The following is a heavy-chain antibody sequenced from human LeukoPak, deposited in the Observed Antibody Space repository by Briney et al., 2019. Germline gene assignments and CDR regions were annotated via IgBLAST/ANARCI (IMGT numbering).Heavy chain of an antibody. CDR3: ARWGQLLLNYYFDY. CDR1: GFTFSSYE. V-gene: IGHV3-21*05. D-gene: IGHD2-2*01. J-gene: IGHJ4*02. CDR2: ISSSSSYI. Sequence: GGSLRLSCAASGFTFSSYEMNWVRQAPGKGLEWVSYISSSSSYIFCADSVKGRFTVSRDNAKNSLYLQMNSLRAEDTAVYYCARWGQLLLNYYFDYSGQGTLLTVSS.